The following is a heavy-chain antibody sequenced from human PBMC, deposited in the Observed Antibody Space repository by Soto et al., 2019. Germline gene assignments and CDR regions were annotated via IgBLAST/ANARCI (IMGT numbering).Heavy chain of an antibody. Sequence: VQLLESGGGLVQPGGSLRLSCAASGFTFSNYAMSWVRQAPGKALEWVSSINIVGGNTNYADSVRGRFTMYRDDYKNTVFLQMNSLRAEDTAIYYCTKNYYFDSWGQGTLITVSS. CDR2: INIVGGNT. V-gene: IGHV3-23*01. CDR3: TKNYYFDS. CDR1: GFTFSNYA. J-gene: IGHJ4*02.